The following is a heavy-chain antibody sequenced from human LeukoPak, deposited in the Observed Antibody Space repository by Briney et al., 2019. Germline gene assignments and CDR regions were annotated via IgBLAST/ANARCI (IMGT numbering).Heavy chain of an antibody. D-gene: IGHD5-18*01. V-gene: IGHV3-13*01. CDR3: ARAPNTAMYYYYGMDV. CDR2: IGTAGDT. CDR1: GFTFSSYD. Sequence: GGSLRLSCAASGFTFSSYDMHWVRQATGKGLEWVSAIGTAGDTYHPGSVKGRFTISRENAKNSLYLQMNSLRAEDTAVYYCARAPNTAMYYYYGMDVWGQGTTVTVSS. J-gene: IGHJ6*02.